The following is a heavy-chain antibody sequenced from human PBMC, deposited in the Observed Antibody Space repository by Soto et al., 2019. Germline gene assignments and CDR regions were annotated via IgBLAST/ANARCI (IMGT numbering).Heavy chain of an antibody. D-gene: IGHD3-16*01. CDR3: ATDWGSVEMATMGFDY. CDR1: GYTFTGYY. CDR2: INPNSNIT. V-gene: IGHV1-2*02. J-gene: IGHJ4*02. Sequence: GASVKVSCKASGYTFTGYYMHWVRQAPGQGLEWMGWINPNSNITNYAQKFQGRVTITTDKSTSTAYMDLGSLRSEDTAVYYCATDWGSVEMATMGFDYWGQGTLVTVSS.